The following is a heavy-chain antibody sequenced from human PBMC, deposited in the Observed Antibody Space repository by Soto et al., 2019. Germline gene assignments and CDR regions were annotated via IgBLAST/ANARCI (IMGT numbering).Heavy chain of an antibody. J-gene: IGHJ4*02. CDR1: GFTFSSFW. CDR3: SRSLDS. CDR2: INPDGSEK. V-gene: IGHV3-7*01. Sequence: PGGSLRLSCAASGFTFSSFWMDWVRQAPGKGLEWVANINPDGSEKRYVDSVEGRFTISRDNAKNSLYLYMSSLTAEDSALYYCSRSLDSWGQGTRVTVSS.